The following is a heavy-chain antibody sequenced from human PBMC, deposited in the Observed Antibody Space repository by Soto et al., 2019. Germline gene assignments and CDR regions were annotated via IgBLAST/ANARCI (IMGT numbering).Heavy chain of an antibody. Sequence: EVQLVESGGGLVQPGGSLRLSCATSGFTFSTYWMSWVRQAPGKGLEWVANIKQDGSEKYYVDSVKGRFTISRDNAKNSLFLQMNSLRGEDTAVYYCVPRGVPPGMDVWGQGTTVTVSS. CDR2: IKQDGSEK. J-gene: IGHJ6*02. V-gene: IGHV3-7*01. CDR3: VPRGVPPGMDV. CDR1: GFTFSTYW. D-gene: IGHD2-2*01.